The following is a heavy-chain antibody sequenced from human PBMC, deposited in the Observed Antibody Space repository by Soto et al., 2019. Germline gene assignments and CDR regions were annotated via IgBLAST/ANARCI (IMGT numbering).Heavy chain of an antibody. CDR2: IMPTSGRP. J-gene: IGHJ2*01. D-gene: IGHD1-7*01. CDR1: GGTFSKSG. CDR3: ARTTFTGTSPPRGFFYR. Sequence: VASVTVSCKASGGTFSKSGISWVRQAPGQGLECMGVIMPTSGRPDYAQKFQGRVIITADESTSTAYMELSGLTSEDTAVYYCARTTFTGTSPPRGFFYRWGRGILVTVAS. V-gene: IGHV1-69*13.